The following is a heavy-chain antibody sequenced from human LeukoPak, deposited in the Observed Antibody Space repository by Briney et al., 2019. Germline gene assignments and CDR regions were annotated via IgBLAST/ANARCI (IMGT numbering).Heavy chain of an antibody. V-gene: IGHV4-39*01. CDR3: ARHAYDYVWGSYRQYYFDY. Sequence: SETLSLTCTVSGGSISSSSYYWGWIRQPPGKGLEWIGRIYYSGSTYYNPSLKSRVTISVDTSKNQFSLKLSSVTPADTAVYYCARHAYDYVWGSYRQYYFDYWGQGTLVTVSS. CDR1: GGSISSSSYY. CDR2: IYYSGST. D-gene: IGHD3-16*02. J-gene: IGHJ4*02.